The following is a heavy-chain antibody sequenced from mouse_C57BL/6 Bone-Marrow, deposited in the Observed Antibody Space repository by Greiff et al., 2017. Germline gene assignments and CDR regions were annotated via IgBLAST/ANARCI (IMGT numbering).Heavy chain of an antibody. CDR3: ARWDYDGFYYAMDY. CDR1: GYTFTSYW. Sequence: VKLQQPGAELVKPGASVKLSCKASGYTFTSYWMHWVKQRPGQGLEWIGMIHPNSGSTNYNEKFKSKATLTVDKSSSTAYMQLSSLTSEDSAVYYCARWDYDGFYYAMDYWGQGTSVTVSS. CDR2: IHPNSGST. V-gene: IGHV1-64*01. D-gene: IGHD2-4*01. J-gene: IGHJ4*01.